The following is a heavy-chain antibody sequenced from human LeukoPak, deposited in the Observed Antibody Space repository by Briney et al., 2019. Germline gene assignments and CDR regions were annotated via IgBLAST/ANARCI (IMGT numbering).Heavy chain of an antibody. D-gene: IGHD2-15*01. CDR2: IIPIFGTA. Sequence: SVKVSFKASGGTFSSYAISWVRQAPGQGLEWMGGIIPIFGTANYAQKFQGRVTITADESTSTAYMELSSLRSEDTAVYYCARDRGKDSPYFDLWGHGTLVTVSS. J-gene: IGHJ2*01. CDR3: ARDRGKDSPYFDL. V-gene: IGHV1-69*13. CDR1: GGTFSSYA.